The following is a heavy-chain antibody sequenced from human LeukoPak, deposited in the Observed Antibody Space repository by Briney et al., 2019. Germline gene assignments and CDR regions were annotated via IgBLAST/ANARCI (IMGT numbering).Heavy chain of an antibody. CDR1: GFSISTSGMC. CDR2: IDWDDDK. D-gene: IGHD2-2*01. V-gene: IGHV2-70*01. Sequence: SGPALVKPTQTLTLTCTFSGFSISTSGMCVSWIRQPPGKALEWLALIDWDDDKYYITSLKTRLTISKDTSNNQVVLTMTNMDPVDTATYYCARIVRPSSSIGYHFDYWGQGALVTVSS. CDR3: ARIVRPSSSIGYHFDY. J-gene: IGHJ4*02.